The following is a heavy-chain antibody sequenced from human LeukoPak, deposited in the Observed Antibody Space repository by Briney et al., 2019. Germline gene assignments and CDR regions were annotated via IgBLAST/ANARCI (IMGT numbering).Heavy chain of an antibody. V-gene: IGHV1-24*01. CDR3: ARFVSRLGVAATPGGMDV. CDR2: FDPEDGET. J-gene: IGHJ6*02. D-gene: IGHD2-15*01. CDR1: GYTLTELS. Sequence: ASVKVSCKVSGYTLTELSMHWVRQAPGKGLEWMGGFDPEDGETIYAQKFQGRVTMTTDTSTSTAYMELRSLRSDDTAVYYCARFVSRLGVAATPGGMDVWGQGTTVTVSS.